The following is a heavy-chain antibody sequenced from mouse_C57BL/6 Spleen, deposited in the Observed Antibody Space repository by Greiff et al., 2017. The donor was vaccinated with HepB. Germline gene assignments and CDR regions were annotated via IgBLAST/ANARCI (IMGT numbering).Heavy chain of an antibody. CDR2: IDPENGDT. Sequence: VQLQQPGAELVRPGASVKLSCTASGFNIKDDYMHWVKQRPEQGLEWIGWIDPENGDTEYASKFQGKATITADTSSNTAYLQLSSLTSEDTAVYYCTLAYYSNYRAMDYWGQGTSVTVSS. CDR1: GFNIKDDY. D-gene: IGHD2-5*01. J-gene: IGHJ4*01. V-gene: IGHV14-4*01. CDR3: TLAYYSNYRAMDY.